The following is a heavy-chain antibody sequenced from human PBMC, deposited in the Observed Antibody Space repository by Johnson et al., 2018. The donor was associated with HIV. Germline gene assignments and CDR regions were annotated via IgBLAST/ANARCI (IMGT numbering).Heavy chain of an antibody. D-gene: IGHD2-15*01. V-gene: IGHV3-7*05. CDR2: IKQDGSEK. CDR1: GFTFSSYW. J-gene: IGHJ3*02. Sequence: VQLVESGGGLVQPGGSLRLSCAASGFTFSSYWMSWVRQAPGKGLEWVANIKQDGSEKYYADSMKGRFTISRDNSKNTLYLQMNSLRAEDTAVYYCARGGGAFDIWGQGTMVTVSS. CDR3: ARGGGAFDI.